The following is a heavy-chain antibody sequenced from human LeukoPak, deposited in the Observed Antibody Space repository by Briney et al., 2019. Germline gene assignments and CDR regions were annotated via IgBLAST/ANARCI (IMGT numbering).Heavy chain of an antibody. CDR3: ASGPRGVIDSQFDP. CDR1: GGSISSYY. Sequence: SETLSLTCTVSGGSISSYYWSWIRQPPGKGLEWIGYIYYSGSTNYNPSLKSRVTISVDTSKNQFSLKLSSVTAADTAVYYCASGPRGVIDSQFDPWGQGTLVTVSS. J-gene: IGHJ5*02. V-gene: IGHV4-59*01. D-gene: IGHD2/OR15-2a*01. CDR2: IYYSGST.